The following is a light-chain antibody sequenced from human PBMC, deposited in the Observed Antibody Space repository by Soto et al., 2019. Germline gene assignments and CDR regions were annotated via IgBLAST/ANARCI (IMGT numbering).Light chain of an antibody. V-gene: IGKV3-20*01. CDR3: QQYDDSPWT. CDR2: GAS. Sequence: EIVLTQSPGTLSLSPGERATLSCRASQSLISNYLAWYQQKSGQSPRLLIYGASSRATCIPDRFSGSGSGTDFTLTISRLEPEDFAVYYCQQYDDSPWTFGQGTRVEIK. J-gene: IGKJ1*01. CDR1: QSLISNY.